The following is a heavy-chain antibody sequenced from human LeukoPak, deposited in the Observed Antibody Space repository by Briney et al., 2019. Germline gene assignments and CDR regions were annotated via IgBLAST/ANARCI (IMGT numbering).Heavy chain of an antibody. J-gene: IGHJ4*02. CDR1: GFTFDDYA. V-gene: IGHV3-9*01. CDR3: ARDSVVRSMGATKFFDY. Sequence: GGSLRLSCAASGFTFDDYAMHWVRQAPGKGLEWVSGISWNSGSIGYADSVKGRFTISRDNAKNSLYLQMNSLRAEDTALYYCARDSVVRSMGATKFFDYWGQGTLVTVSS. CDR2: ISWNSGSI. D-gene: IGHD1-26*01.